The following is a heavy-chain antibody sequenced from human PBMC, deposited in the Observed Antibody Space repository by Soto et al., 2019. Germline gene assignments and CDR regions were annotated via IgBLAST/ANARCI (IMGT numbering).Heavy chain of an antibody. V-gene: IGHV5-51*01. J-gene: IGHJ3*02. Sequence: GESLKISCKGSGYSFTTYWIGWVRQMPGKGLEWMGIIYPGDSDTRYSPSFQGQVTISADKSISTAYLQWSGLKASDTAMYYCESHGGGNSTPLHDAFDIWGQGTMVTVSS. CDR1: GYSFTTYW. CDR2: IYPGDSDT. D-gene: IGHD4-4*01. CDR3: ESHGGGNSTPLHDAFDI.